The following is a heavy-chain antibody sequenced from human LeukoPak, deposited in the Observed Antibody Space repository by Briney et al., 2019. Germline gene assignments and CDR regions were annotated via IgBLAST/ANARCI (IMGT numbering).Heavy chain of an antibody. V-gene: IGHV1-69*13. J-gene: IGHJ4*02. CDR2: IIPIFGTA. Sequence: SVKVSCKASGGTFSSYAISWVRQAPGQGLEWMGGIIPIFGTANYAQKFQGRVTITADESTSTAYMELSSLRSEDTAVCYCALLYCSSTSCPPYFDYWGQGTLVTVSS. D-gene: IGHD2-2*01. CDR3: ALLYCSSTSCPPYFDY. CDR1: GGTFSSYA.